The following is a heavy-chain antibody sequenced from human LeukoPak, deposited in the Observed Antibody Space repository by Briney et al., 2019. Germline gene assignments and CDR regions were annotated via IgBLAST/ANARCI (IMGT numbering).Heavy chain of an antibody. CDR3: ATHNYYDSSGYPYY. CDR1: GYTFTSYG. V-gene: IGHV1-69-2*01. D-gene: IGHD3-22*01. Sequence: GASVKVSCKASGYTFTSYGISWVRQAPGQGLEWMGLVDPEDGETIYAEKFQGRVTITADTSTDTAYMELSSLRSEDTAVYYCATHNYYDSSGYPYYWGQGTLVTVSS. J-gene: IGHJ4*02. CDR2: VDPEDGET.